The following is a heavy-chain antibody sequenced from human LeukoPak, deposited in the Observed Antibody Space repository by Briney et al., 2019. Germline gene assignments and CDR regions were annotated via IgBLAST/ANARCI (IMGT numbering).Heavy chain of an antibody. D-gene: IGHD3-22*01. CDR1: GFTFSDYY. V-gene: IGHV3-11*01. CDR3: ARASITMIVVVHYGMDV. Sequence: GGSLRLSCTASGFTFSDYYMSWIRQAPGKGLEWVSYISSSGSTIYYADSVKGRFTISRDSAKNSLYLQMNSLRAEDTAVYYCARASITMIVVVHYGMDVWGQGTTVTVSS. CDR2: ISSSGSTI. J-gene: IGHJ6*02.